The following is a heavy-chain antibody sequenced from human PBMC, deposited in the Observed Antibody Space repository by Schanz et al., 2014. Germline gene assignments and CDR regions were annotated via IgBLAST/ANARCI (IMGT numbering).Heavy chain of an antibody. CDR2: ISSSSSTM. CDR3: ARDLPRTFLFDY. V-gene: IGHV3-48*01. J-gene: IGHJ4*02. Sequence: EVQLLESGGGLVQPGGSLRLSCEASGFSFGNYGMSWVRQAPGKGLEWVAHISSSSSTMHYAGSVKGRFTIARDNAKNSLYLQMDSLRAEDTAVYYCARDLPRTFLFDYWGQGTLVTVSS. CDR1: GFSFGNYG.